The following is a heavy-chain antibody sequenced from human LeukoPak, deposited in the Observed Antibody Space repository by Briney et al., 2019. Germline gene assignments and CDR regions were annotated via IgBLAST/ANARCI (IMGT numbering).Heavy chain of an antibody. Sequence: ASVKVSCKASGYTFTSYYMHWVRQAPGQGLEWMGIINPSGGSTSYAQKFQGRVTMTRDTSTSTVYMELSGLRSEDTAVYYCARDLRIAAAGKGLNYWGQGTLVTVSS. J-gene: IGHJ4*02. V-gene: IGHV1-46*03. CDR3: ARDLRIAAAGKGLNY. D-gene: IGHD6-13*01. CDR1: GYTFTSYY. CDR2: INPSGGST.